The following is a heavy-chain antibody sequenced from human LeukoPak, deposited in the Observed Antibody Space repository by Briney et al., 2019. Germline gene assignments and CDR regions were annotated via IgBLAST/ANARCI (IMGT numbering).Heavy chain of an antibody. CDR3: AREGAYYYDSSGIYYFDY. D-gene: IGHD3-22*01. CDR2: ISYDGSNK. V-gene: IGHV3-30-3*01. CDR1: GFTFSSYA. J-gene: IGHJ4*02. Sequence: GGSLRLFCAASGFTFSSYAMHWVRQAPGKGLEWVAVISYDGSNKYYADSVKGRFTISRDNSKNTLYLQMNSLRAEDTAVYYCAREGAYYYDSSGIYYFDYWGQGTLVTVSS.